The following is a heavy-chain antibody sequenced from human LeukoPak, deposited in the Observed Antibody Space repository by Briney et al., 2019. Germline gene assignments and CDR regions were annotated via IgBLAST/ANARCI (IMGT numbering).Heavy chain of an antibody. V-gene: IGHV4-30-4*08. CDR2: IYYSGST. Sequence: SQSLSLTCTVSGGSISSGAYYWSWIRQPPGTGLEWIAYIYYSGSTYDTASLKSRVSISLDTSKNQFSLKLSSVTAADTAVYYCARDTVDTAMVQHWRQGTLVTVSS. J-gene: IGHJ1*01. CDR1: GGSISSGAYY. CDR3: ARDTVDTAMVQH. D-gene: IGHD5-18*01.